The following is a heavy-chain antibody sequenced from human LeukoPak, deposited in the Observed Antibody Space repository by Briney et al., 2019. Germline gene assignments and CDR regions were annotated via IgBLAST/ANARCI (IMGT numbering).Heavy chain of an antibody. CDR2: ISSSGSDI. Sequence: SGGSLRLSCAASGFTFSGYTLTWIRQAPGKGLEWVSSISSSGSDIYYGDSVKGRFTISRDNANNLVYLQMNSLRAEDTAVYYCATSMHIWLENDYWGHGTLVTVSS. CDR1: GFTFSGYT. J-gene: IGHJ4*01. CDR3: ATSMHIWLENDY. V-gene: IGHV3-21*01. D-gene: IGHD3-10*01.